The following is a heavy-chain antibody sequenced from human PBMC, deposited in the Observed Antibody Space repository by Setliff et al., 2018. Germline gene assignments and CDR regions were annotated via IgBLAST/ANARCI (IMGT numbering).Heavy chain of an antibody. Sequence: SVKVSCKASGGTFSSYAISWVRQAPGQGLEWMGGIIPIFGTANYAQKFQGRVTTTIDTSTSTAYMELRSLRSDDTAVYYCARDRVEDYGGILHYYYYYMDVWGKGTTVTV. V-gene: IGHV1-69*05. CDR2: IIPIFGTA. CDR1: GGTFSSYA. D-gene: IGHD4-17*01. J-gene: IGHJ6*03. CDR3: ARDRVEDYGGILHYYYYYMDV.